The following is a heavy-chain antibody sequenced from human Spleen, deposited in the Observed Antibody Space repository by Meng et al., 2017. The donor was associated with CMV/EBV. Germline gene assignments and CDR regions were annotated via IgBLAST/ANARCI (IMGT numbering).Heavy chain of an antibody. V-gene: IGHV4-59*11. CDR3: ARVGCSGGSCYADN. D-gene: IGHD2-15*01. CDR1: GGSIRTHY. J-gene: IGHJ4*02. CDR2: IYSSGSG. Sequence: SETLSLTCSVSGGSIRTHYWNWIRQPPGKGLEWIGSIYSSGSGSYNPSLTSRVTISEDTSKNQFSLKLTSVTTADTAVYYCARVGCSGGSCYADNWGRGTLVTVSS.